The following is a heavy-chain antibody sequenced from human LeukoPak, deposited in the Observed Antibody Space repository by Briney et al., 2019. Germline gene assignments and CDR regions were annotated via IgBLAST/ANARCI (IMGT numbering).Heavy chain of an antibody. V-gene: IGHV3-23*01. CDR1: GFTFSSYA. CDR3: AKGVWMGFAAAVTYYFDY. J-gene: IGHJ4*02. Sequence: PGGSLRLSCAASGFTFSSYAMSWVRQAPGKGLEWVSAISGSGGSTYYADSVKGRFTISRDNSKNTLYLQMSSLRAEDTAVYYCAKGVWMGFAAAVTYYFDYWGQGTLVTVSS. CDR2: ISGSGGST. D-gene: IGHD6-13*01.